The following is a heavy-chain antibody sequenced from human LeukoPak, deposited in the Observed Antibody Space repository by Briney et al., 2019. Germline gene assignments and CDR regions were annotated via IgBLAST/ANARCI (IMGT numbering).Heavy chain of an antibody. CDR1: GFTFTNYA. J-gene: IGHJ5*02. CDR2: ISGSGDTT. V-gene: IGHV3-23*01. Sequence: GGSLRLSCAASGFTFTNYAMSWVRQGPGKGLEWVSVISGSGDTTYYADSVKGRFTISRDSAKRSLHLEMNSLRVEDTGVYYCARGGNWFDPWGQGTRVTVSS. CDR3: ARGGNWFDP.